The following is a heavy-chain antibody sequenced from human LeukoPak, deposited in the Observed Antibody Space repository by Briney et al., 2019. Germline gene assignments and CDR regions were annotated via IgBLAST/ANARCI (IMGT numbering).Heavy chain of an antibody. Sequence: PGGSLRLSCAASGFTFSSYAMSWVRQAPGKGLEWVSAISGSGGSTYYADSVKGRFTISRDNSKNTLYLQMNSLRAEDTAVYYCAKSVYYDSSGYDFDYWGQGTLVTVSS. CDR1: GFTFSSYA. CDR2: ISGSGGST. V-gene: IGHV3-23*01. J-gene: IGHJ4*02. D-gene: IGHD3-22*01. CDR3: AKSVYYDSSGYDFDY.